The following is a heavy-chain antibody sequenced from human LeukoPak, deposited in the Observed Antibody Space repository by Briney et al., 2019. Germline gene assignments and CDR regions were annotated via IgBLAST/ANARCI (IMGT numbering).Heavy chain of an antibody. D-gene: IGHD6-19*01. CDR3: ARDPVAGAFDY. CDR2: ISSSSSTI. CDR1: GFTFSSYS. J-gene: IGHJ4*02. V-gene: IGHV3-48*04. Sequence: PGGSLRLSCAASGFTFSSYSMNWVRQAPGKGLEWVSYISSSSSTIYYADSVKGRFTISRDNAKNSLYLQINSLRAEDTAVYYCARDPVAGAFDYWGQGTLVTGSS.